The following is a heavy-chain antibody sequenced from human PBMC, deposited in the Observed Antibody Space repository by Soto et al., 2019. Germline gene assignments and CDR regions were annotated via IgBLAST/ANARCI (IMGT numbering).Heavy chain of an antibody. V-gene: IGHV4-30-4*01. Sequence: PSETLSLTGTVSGGSIISGDYYWSWIRQPPGKGLEWIGYIYYSGSTYYNPSLKSRVTISVDTSKNQFSLKLSSVTAADTAVYYCARQGTYARQNDYWGQGILVTVSS. CDR2: IYYSGST. D-gene: IGHD2-2*01. J-gene: IGHJ4*01. CDR3: ARQGTYARQNDY. CDR1: GGSIISGDYY.